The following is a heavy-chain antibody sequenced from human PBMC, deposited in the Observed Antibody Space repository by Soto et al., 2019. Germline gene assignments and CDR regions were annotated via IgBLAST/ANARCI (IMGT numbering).Heavy chain of an antibody. CDR3: ARDFGLTSGSNNANFDY. CDR1: GDSVSSNSAA. D-gene: IGHD1-26*01. Sequence: QVPLQQSGPGLVKPSQTLSLTCAISGDSVSSNSAAWNWIRQSPSRGLEWLGRTYYRSKWYNDYAVSVKSRITINPDTSKNQFSLQLNSVTPEDTAVYYCARDFGLTSGSNNANFDYWGQGTLVTVSS. V-gene: IGHV6-1*01. CDR2: TYYRSKWYN. J-gene: IGHJ4*02.